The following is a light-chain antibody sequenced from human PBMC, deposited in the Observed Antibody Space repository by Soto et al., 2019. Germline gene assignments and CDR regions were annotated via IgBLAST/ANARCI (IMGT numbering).Light chain of an antibody. CDR3: QQYVSLWT. CDR2: DTS. J-gene: IGKJ1*01. V-gene: IGKV3-20*01. CDR1: QSVSSSY. Sequence: EIVLTQSPDTLSLSPGERATLSCRASQSVSSSYLTWYQQKPSQSPRLLIYDTSSRVTGSPYRFSASGSGTDFTITISRLEPEDFAVYYCQQYVSLWTFGQGTKVESK.